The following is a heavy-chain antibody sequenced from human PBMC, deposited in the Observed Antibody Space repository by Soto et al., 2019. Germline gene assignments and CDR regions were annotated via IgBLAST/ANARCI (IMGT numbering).Heavy chain of an antibody. J-gene: IGHJ4*02. D-gene: IGHD3-3*01. CDR2: IVVGSGNT. Sequence: SVKVSCKASGFTFTSSAVQWVRQACGQRLEWIGWIVVGSGNTNYAQKFQERVTITRDMSTSTAYMELSSLRSEDTAVYYCAADTNTIFGVVLGYWGQGTLVTVSS. CDR3: AADTNTIFGVVLGY. CDR1: GFTFTSSA. V-gene: IGHV1-58*01.